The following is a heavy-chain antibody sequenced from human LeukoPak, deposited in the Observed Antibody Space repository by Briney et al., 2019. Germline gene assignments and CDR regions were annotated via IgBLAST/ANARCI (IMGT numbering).Heavy chain of an antibody. V-gene: IGHV1-69*06. D-gene: IGHD5-18*01. CDR1: GGTFSSYA. Sequence: ASVKVSCKASGGTFSSYAISWVRQAPGQGLEWMGGIIPIFGETIYAQKFQGRVTMTEDTSTDTAYMELSSLRSEDTAVYYCATRIYSYGYGGLDYWGQGTLVTVSS. CDR3: ATRIYSYGYGGLDY. J-gene: IGHJ4*02. CDR2: IIPIFGET.